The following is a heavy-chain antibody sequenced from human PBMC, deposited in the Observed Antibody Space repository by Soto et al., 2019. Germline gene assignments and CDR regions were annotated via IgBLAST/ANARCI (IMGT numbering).Heavy chain of an antibody. CDR2: ISGSGGST. CDR3: AKVIVGAPDY. J-gene: IGHJ4*02. V-gene: IGHV3-23*01. Sequence: GPLRLSCAASGFTGSSYAMSWVRQAPGKGLEWVSAISGSGGSTYYADSVKGRFTISRDNSKNTLYLQMNSLRAEDTAVYYCAKVIVGAPDYWGQGTLVTVSS. CDR1: GFTGSSYA. D-gene: IGHD1-26*01.